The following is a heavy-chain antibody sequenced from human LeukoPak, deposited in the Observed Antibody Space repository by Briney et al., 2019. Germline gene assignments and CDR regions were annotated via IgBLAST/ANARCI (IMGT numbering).Heavy chain of an antibody. D-gene: IGHD1-26*01. CDR1: GFDFSIYT. J-gene: IGHJ4*02. V-gene: IGHV3-64D*06. CDR3: VKDFGRIRGTPDS. Sequence: GGSLRLSCSASGFDFSIYTMYWVRQAPGKGPEYVSTISGRGNGGSRYYADSVKGRFTISRDDSKSIVYLQMNNLRSEDTAAYYCVKDFGRIRGTPDSWGQGTLVTVSS. CDR2: ISGRGNGGSR.